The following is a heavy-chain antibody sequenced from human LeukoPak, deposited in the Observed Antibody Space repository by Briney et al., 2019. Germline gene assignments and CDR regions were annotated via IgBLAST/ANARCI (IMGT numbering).Heavy chain of an antibody. V-gene: IGHV1-46*01. CDR3: ARDPGVGATGWSYMDV. CDR1: GYTFTMYY. J-gene: IGHJ6*03. Sequence: ASVKVSCKASGYTFTMYYIHWVRQAPGQGLEWMGMINPSDGATTYAQRFQGRVTMTRDMSTTTVYMDLRSLRSEDTAVYYCARDPGVGATGWSYMDVWGKGTTVTVSS. CDR2: INPSDGAT. D-gene: IGHD1-26*01.